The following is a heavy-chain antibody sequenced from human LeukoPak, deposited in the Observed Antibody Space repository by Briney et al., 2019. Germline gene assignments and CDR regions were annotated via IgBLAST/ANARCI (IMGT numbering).Heavy chain of an antibody. CDR3: ARQGYCSSTSCYRHDAFDI. Sequence: SETLSLTCTVSGGSISSSSYYWGWIRQPPGKGLEWIGSIYYSGSTYYNPSLKSRVTISVDTSKNQFSLKLSSVTAADTAVYYCARQGYCSSTSCYRHDAFDIWGQGTMVTVSS. D-gene: IGHD2-2*02. CDR1: GGSISSSSYY. V-gene: IGHV4-39*01. CDR2: IYYSGST. J-gene: IGHJ3*02.